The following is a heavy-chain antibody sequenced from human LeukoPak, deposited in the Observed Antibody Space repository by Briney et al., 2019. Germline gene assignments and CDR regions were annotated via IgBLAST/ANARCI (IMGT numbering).Heavy chain of an antibody. D-gene: IGHD6-19*01. V-gene: IGHV4-61*09. CDR2: VYTSGST. J-gene: IGHJ4*02. CDR1: GGSISSGRYY. Sequence: PSQTLSLTCTVSGGSISSGRYYWSWIRQPAGKGLEWIGHVYTSGSTNYNPSLRSRVTISVDTSKNQFSLKLSSVTAADTAVYYCARDHGYSSGWSDYWGQGTLVTVSS. CDR3: ARDHGYSSGWSDY.